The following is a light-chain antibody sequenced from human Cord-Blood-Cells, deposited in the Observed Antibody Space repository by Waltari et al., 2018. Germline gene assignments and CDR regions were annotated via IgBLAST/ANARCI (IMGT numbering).Light chain of an antibody. Sequence: QSALTQPAPVSGSPGQSITISCTGTSSDVGSYNLVSWYQQHPGKAPKLMIYEGSKRPSGVSNRFSGSKCGNTASLTISGLQAEDEADYYCCSYAGSSTLVFGGGTKLTVL. V-gene: IGLV2-23*01. CDR2: EGS. J-gene: IGLJ3*02. CDR1: SSDVGSYNL. CDR3: CSYAGSSTLV.